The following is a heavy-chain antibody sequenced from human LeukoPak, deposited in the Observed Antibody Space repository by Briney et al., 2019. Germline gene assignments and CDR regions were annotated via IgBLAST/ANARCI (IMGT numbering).Heavy chain of an antibody. D-gene: IGHD3-16*01. Sequence: GGSLRLSCAASGFTFSDHYMDWVRQAPGKGLEWVSAISGSGGSTYYADSVKGRFTISRDNSKNTLYLQMNSLRAEDTAVYYCAKEGTTFNFQHWGQGTLVTVSS. CDR3: AKEGTTFNFQH. J-gene: IGHJ1*01. V-gene: IGHV3-23*01. CDR1: GFTFSDHY. CDR2: ISGSGGST.